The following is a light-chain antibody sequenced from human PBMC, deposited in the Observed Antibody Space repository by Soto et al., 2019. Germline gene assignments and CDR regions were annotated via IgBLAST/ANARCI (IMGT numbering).Light chain of an antibody. V-gene: IGKV1-8*01. CDR2: AAS. CDR1: QGISSY. CDR3: QQYYSYPYT. J-gene: IGKJ2*01. Sequence: AIRMTQSPSSFSASTGDRVTITCRASQGISSYLAWYQQKPGKAPNLLIYAASTLQSGVPSRFSGGGSGTDFTLTISCLQSEDFATYYCQQYYSYPYTFGQGTKLEIK.